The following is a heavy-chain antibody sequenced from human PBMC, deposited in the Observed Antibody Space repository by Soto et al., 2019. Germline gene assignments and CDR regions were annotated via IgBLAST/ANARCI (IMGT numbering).Heavy chain of an antibody. CDR1: GFXFSSNA. D-gene: IGHD3-10*01. Sequence: GGSLRLSCEASGFXFSSNAMTWVRQAPGKGLEWVSAISDSGGSTYYADSVAGRFTISRDNSRHTLYLQMNSLRAEDTAIYYCAKALGRDFSDFDSWGQGTQVTVSS. CDR2: ISDSGGST. V-gene: IGHV3-23*01. J-gene: IGHJ4*02. CDR3: AKALGRDFSDFDS.